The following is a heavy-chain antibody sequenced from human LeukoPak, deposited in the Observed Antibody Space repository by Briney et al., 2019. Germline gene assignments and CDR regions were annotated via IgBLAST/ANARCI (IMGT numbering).Heavy chain of an antibody. V-gene: IGHV1-18*01. CDR3: ARVGQWHTSGEMMPY. CDR2: VAPVNGFT. Sequence: GASVKVSCKASGYTFINSGIAWVRRAPGQGLEWMGWVAPVNGFTKYAEKFQGRLTMTTDTSTTTAYLELRSLRSDDTAMYYCARVGQWHTSGEMMPYWGHGTLVTVSS. D-gene: IGHD6-19*01. J-gene: IGHJ4*01. CDR1: GYTFINSG.